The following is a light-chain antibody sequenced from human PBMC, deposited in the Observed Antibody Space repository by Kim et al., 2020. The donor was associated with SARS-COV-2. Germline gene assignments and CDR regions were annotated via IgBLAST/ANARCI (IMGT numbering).Light chain of an antibody. CDR3: QAWVSSIWV. V-gene: IGLV3-1*01. Sequence: SYELTQPPSVSVSPGQTASITCSGDKLGDKYACWYQQKPGQSPVLVIYQDSKRPSGIPERFSGSNSGNTATLPISGTQAMDEADYYCQAWVSSIWVFGG. CDR2: QDS. J-gene: IGLJ3*02. CDR1: KLGDKY.